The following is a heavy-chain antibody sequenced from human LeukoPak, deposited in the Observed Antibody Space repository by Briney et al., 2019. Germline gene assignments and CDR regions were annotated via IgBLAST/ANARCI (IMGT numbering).Heavy chain of an antibody. CDR1: GGSFGGYY. J-gene: IGHJ4*02. CDR2: INHSGST. CDR3: ARHAPKLRYFDWLLSHFDY. Sequence: SETLSLTCAVYGGSFGGYYWSWIRQPAGKGLEWIGEINHSGSTNYNPSLKSRVTISVDTSKNQFSLKLSSVTAADTAVYYCARHAPKLRYFDWLLSHFDYWGQGTLVTVSS. D-gene: IGHD3-9*01. V-gene: IGHV4-34*01.